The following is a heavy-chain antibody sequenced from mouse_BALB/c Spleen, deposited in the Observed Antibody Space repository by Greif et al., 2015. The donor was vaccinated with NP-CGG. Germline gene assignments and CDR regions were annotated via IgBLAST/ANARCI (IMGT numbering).Heavy chain of an antibody. D-gene: IGHD6-1*01. J-gene: IGHJ4*01. V-gene: IGHV1-9*01. CDR2: ILPGSGST. Sequence: QVQLQQSGAELMKPGASVKISCKATGYTFSSYWIEWVKQRPGHGLEWIGEILPGSGSTNYNEKFKGKATFTADTSSNTAYMQLSSLTSEDSAVYYCARSAVGYAMDYWGQGTSVTVSS. CDR3: ARSAVGYAMDY. CDR1: GYTFSSYW.